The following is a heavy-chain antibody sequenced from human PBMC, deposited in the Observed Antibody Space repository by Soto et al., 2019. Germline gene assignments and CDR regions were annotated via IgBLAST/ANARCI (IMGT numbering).Heavy chain of an antibody. D-gene: IGHD6-19*01. CDR2: IYYSGST. CDR3: ARLQIAVDAFDI. V-gene: IGHV4-39*01. Sequence: QSLTCTVSGGSISSSSYYWGWIRQPPGKGLEWIGSIYYSGSTYYNPSLKSRVTISVDTSKNQFSLKLSSVTAADTAVYYCARLQIAVDAFDIWGQGTMVTVSS. CDR1: GGSISSSSYY. J-gene: IGHJ3*02.